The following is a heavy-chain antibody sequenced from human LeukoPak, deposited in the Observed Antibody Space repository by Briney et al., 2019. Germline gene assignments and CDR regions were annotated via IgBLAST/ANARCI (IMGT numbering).Heavy chain of an antibody. J-gene: IGHJ3*02. CDR3: ARDRIRYCSGGSCPRDAFDI. D-gene: IGHD2-15*01. Sequence: GGSLRLSCAASGFTFSSYAMHWVRQAPGKGLEWVAVISYDGSNKYYAGSVKGRFTISRDNSKNTLYLQMNSLRAEDTAVYYCARDRIRYCSGGSCPRDAFDIWGQGTMVTVSS. V-gene: IGHV3-30-3*01. CDR2: ISYDGSNK. CDR1: GFTFSSYA.